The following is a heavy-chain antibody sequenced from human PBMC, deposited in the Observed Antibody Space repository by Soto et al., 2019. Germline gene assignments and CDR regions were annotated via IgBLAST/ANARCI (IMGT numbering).Heavy chain of an antibody. CDR1: GYTFTSYG. CDR2: ISAYNGNT. CDR3: ARGRITIFGVVRGVDY. J-gene: IGHJ4*02. D-gene: IGHD3-3*01. V-gene: IGHV1-18*01. Sequence: QVQLVQSGAEVKKPGASVKVSCKASGYTFTSYGISWVRQAPGQGLEWMGWISAYNGNTNYAQKFQGRVTMTTDTSKSTAHMELRSLRSDDTAVYYCARGRITIFGVVRGVDYWGQGTLVTASS.